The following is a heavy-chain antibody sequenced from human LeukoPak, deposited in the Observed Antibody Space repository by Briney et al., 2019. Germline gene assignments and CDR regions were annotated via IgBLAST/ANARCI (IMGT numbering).Heavy chain of an antibody. V-gene: IGHV3-7*01. CDR2: IKQDGSEK. CDR3: ARERINNYGYLFAGLDY. J-gene: IGHJ4*02. Sequence: PGGSLRLSCAASGFTFSIYWMSWVRQAPGKGLEWVANIKQDGSEKYYVDSVKGRFTISRDNAKNSLFLQMNSLRAEDTAVYYCARERINNYGYLFAGLDYWGQGTLVAVSS. CDR1: GFTFSIYW. D-gene: IGHD5-18*01.